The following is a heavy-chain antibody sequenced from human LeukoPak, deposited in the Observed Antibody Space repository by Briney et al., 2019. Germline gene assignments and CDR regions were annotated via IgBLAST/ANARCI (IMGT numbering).Heavy chain of an antibody. CDR1: GGSISGYY. D-gene: IGHD3-10*01. CDR2: VYSSGNT. Sequence: SETLSLTCTVSGGSISGYYCSWVRQPPGKEMEWIGYVYSSGNTNYNPSLKSRVTLSVDTSKNQFSLQLVSVTAEDTAVYYCARHPPSSAGAYDIWGQGTMVTVSS. J-gene: IGHJ3*02. CDR3: ARHPPSSAGAYDI. V-gene: IGHV4-59*08.